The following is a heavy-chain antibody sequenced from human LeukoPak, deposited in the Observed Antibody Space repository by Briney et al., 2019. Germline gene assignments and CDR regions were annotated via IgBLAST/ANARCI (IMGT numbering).Heavy chain of an antibody. V-gene: IGHV3-48*01. Sequence: GGSLRLSCAASGFTFSSYSMNWVRQAPGMGLEWVSYISSSGTAIYYADSVKGRFTISRDNPKNSLYLQMNSLRAEDTAVYYCARGYCNSNTCYIAFHVWGQGTMVTVPS. CDR2: ISSSGTAI. D-gene: IGHD2-2*02. J-gene: IGHJ3*01. CDR3: ARGYCNSNTCYIAFHV. CDR1: GFTFSSYS.